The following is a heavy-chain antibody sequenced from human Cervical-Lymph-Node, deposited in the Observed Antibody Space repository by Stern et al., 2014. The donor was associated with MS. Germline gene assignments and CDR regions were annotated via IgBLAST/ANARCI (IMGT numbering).Heavy chain of an antibody. CDR2: IYYSGSN. V-gene: IGHV4-31*03. CDR3: AREGGVPAATHS. Sequence: VQLVESGPGLVKPSQTLSLTCTVSGGSISSGGYYWSWIRQHPGKGLEGIGYIYYSGSNYYNPSLKSRVTISVDTSKNQFSRKLSSGTAADTAVYYCAREGGVPAATHSWGQGTLVTVSS. J-gene: IGHJ4*02. D-gene: IGHD2-2*01. CDR1: GGSISSGGYY.